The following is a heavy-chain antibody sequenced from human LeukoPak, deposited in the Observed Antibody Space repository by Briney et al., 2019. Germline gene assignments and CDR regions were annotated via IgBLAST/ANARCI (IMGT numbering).Heavy chain of an antibody. J-gene: IGHJ4*02. CDR2: IYQSGSGSS. V-gene: IGHV4-39*01. CDR1: GGSIISSNYY. Sequence: SETLSLTCSVSGGSIISSNYYSGWIRQPPGKGLEWIRSIYQSGSGSSYYNPSLKSRVTISGDTSKNQFFLRLSSVTAADTAVYYCASTLRFLPYRRFDYWGQGTLVTVPS. D-gene: IGHD3-3*01. CDR3: ASTLRFLPYRRFDY.